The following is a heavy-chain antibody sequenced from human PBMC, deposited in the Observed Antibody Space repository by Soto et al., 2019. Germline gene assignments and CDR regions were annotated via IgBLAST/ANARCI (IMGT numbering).Heavy chain of an antibody. Sequence: DVQLVESGGGLVQPGGSLRLSCAASGFTFSSYWMHWVRQSPGKGLVWVSRINGVGSSTTYADSVKGRFTISRDNAKNTLYLQMTSLRAEDTAVYYFARDPGSGHLYWGQGTLVTVSS. J-gene: IGHJ4*02. CDR3: ARDPGSGHLY. V-gene: IGHV3-74*01. CDR1: GFTFSSYW. CDR2: INGVGSST. D-gene: IGHD6-19*01.